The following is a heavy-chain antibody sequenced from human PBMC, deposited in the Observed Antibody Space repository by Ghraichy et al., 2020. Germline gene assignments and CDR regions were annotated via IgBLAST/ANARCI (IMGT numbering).Heavy chain of an antibody. CDR2: ISGYNRNT. J-gene: IGHJ4*02. D-gene: IGHD6-6*01. CDR3: ARWSRDRSSTLDY. Sequence: ASVKVSCKASGYTFTNYGINWVRQAPGQGLEWMGWISGYNRNTNYAQQFQGRVTMTIDTSTSTACMELRSLTSDDTAVYYCARWSRDRSSTLDYWGQGTLVTVSS. CDR1: GYTFTNYG. V-gene: IGHV1-18*01.